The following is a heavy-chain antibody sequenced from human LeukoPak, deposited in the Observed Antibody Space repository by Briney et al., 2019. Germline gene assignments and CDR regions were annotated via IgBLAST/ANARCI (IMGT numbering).Heavy chain of an antibody. D-gene: IGHD5-24*01. Sequence: GGSLRLSCAASGFTFDEHAMLWVRHAPGKGLEWVSLISGDGGSTYYVVSAKGRFTISRDNSKNSLYLHMNSLTTEDTALYYCAKDYVRDGYNFGVFQNWGRGTLVTVSS. CDR2: ISGDGGST. J-gene: IGHJ4*02. CDR3: AKDYVRDGYNFGVFQN. CDR1: GFTFDEHA. V-gene: IGHV3-43*02.